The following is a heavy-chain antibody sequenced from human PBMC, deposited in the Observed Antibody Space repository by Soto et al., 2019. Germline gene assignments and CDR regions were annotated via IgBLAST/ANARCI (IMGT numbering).Heavy chain of an antibody. J-gene: IGHJ4*02. D-gene: IGHD5-12*01. V-gene: IGHV3-74*01. Sequence: GGSLRLSCAASGFSLSDFWMHWIRQAPGKGLVWVARISDDAITRSYADFVEGRFTISRDNAKNMVYLQLNSLTTDDTTFYYCAREVPISAVNYIDHWGQGALVTVSS. CDR2: ISDDAITR. CDR3: AREVPISAVNYIDH. CDR1: GFSLSDFW.